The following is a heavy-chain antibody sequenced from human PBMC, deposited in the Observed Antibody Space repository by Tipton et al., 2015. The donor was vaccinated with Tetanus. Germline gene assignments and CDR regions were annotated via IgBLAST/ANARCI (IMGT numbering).Heavy chain of an antibody. D-gene: IGHD5-12*01. CDR1: GQSLSGHF. Sequence: TLSLTCAVSGQSLSGHFWGWIRQPPGQGLEWLGYIYQTDSTYYNPSVRSRLTLSLQRSKNQVSLKLSSVTAADTAVYYCVRGRGLGAYSFGFEYWGRGALVTVSS. CDR3: VRGRGLGAYSFGFEY. V-gene: IGHV4-30-2*01. CDR2: IYQTDST. J-gene: IGHJ4*02.